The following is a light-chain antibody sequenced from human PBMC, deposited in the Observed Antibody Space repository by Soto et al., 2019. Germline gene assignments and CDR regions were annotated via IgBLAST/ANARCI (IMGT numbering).Light chain of an antibody. CDR2: GNS. CDR3: QSYDSSEAAV. V-gene: IGLV1-40*01. J-gene: IGLJ2*01. CDR1: SSNIGAGYD. Sequence: QLVLTQPPSVSGAPGQRVTISCTGSSSNIGAGYDVHWYQQLPGTAPKLLIYGNSNRPSGVPDRFSGSKSGTSASLAITGLQAEDEADYYCQSYDSSEAAVFGGGTKLTVL.